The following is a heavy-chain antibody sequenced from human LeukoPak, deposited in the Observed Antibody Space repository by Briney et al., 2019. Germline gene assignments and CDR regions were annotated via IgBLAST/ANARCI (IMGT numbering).Heavy chain of an antibody. Sequence: SETLSLTCTVSGGSINEYYWSWIRQSPGKGLEWIGYIYHSGSTNYNPSLKSRVTISVDTSKNQFSLKLSSVTAADTAIYYCAGERYYYDSTGYIDYWGQGTLVTVSS. CDR2: IYHSGST. CDR1: GGSINEYY. D-gene: IGHD3-22*01. J-gene: IGHJ4*02. V-gene: IGHV4-59*01. CDR3: AGERYYYDSTGYIDY.